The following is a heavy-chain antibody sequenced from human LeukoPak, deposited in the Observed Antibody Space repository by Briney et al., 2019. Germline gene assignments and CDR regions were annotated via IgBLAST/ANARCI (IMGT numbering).Heavy chain of an antibody. V-gene: IGHV3-23*01. J-gene: IGHJ4*02. CDR2: ISGSGGST. Sequence: GGSLRLSCAASGFTFSSNAMSWVRQAPEKGLDWVSTISGSGGSTYYADSVRGRFTIPRDNSKNTLYLQMNSLRAEDTAVYYCAKADYYDSSGYIDYWGQGTLVTVSS. CDR1: GFTFSSNA. D-gene: IGHD3-22*01. CDR3: AKADYYDSSGYIDY.